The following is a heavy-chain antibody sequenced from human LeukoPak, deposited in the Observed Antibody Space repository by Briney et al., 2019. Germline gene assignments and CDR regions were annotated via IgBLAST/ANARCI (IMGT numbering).Heavy chain of an antibody. Sequence: GGSLRLSCAASGFTFSGYSMHWVRQAPGKGLEYVAAISSNGGSTYYANSVKGRFTISRDNSKNTLYLQMNSLRPEDTAVYYCARDRIQAVATTGYFDYWGQGTLVTVSS. J-gene: IGHJ4*02. CDR2: ISSNGGST. V-gene: IGHV3-64*01. D-gene: IGHD6-19*01. CDR3: ARDRIQAVATTGYFDY. CDR1: GFTFSGYS.